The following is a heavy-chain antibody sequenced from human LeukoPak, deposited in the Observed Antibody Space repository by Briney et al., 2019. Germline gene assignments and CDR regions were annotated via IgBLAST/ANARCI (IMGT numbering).Heavy chain of an antibody. CDR3: AREWRSGGWYALYLDY. CDR2: INPNSGGT. D-gene: IGHD6-19*01. CDR1: GYTFTGYY. J-gene: IGHJ4*02. V-gene: IGHV1-2*02. Sequence: WASVKVSCKASGYTFTGYYMHWVRQAPGQGLEWMGWINPNSGGTNYAQKFQGRVTMTRDTSISTAYMGLSRLRSDDTAVYYCAREWRSGGWYALYLDYWGQGTLVTVSS.